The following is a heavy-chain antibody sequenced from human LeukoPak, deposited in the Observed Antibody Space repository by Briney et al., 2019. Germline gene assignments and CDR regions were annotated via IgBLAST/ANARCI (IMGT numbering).Heavy chain of an antibody. CDR1: GFTFSSYE. J-gene: IGHJ6*03. Sequence: GGSLRLSCAASGFTFSSYEMNWVRQAPGKGLEWVSYISSSGSTIYFADSVKGRFTISRDNAKNSLYLQMNSLRAEDTAVYYCARVDITMIVVVTYYYMDVWGKGTTVTISS. CDR3: ARVDITMIVVVTYYYMDV. V-gene: IGHV3-48*03. D-gene: IGHD3-22*01. CDR2: ISSSGSTI.